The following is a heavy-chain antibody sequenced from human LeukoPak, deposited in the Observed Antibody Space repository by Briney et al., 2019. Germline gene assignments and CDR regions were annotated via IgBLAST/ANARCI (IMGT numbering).Heavy chain of an antibody. J-gene: IGHJ5*02. Sequence: GESLKISCKGSGYSFTSYWIGWVRQMPGKGLEWMGIIYPGDSDTRYSPSFQGQVTISADKSISTAYLQWSSLKASDTAMYYCARLGDSRRDRPGWLDPWGKGTLVTVSS. CDR2: IYPGDSDT. D-gene: IGHD3-16*01. V-gene: IGHV5-51*01. CDR1: GYSFTSYW. CDR3: ARLGDSRRDRPGWLDP.